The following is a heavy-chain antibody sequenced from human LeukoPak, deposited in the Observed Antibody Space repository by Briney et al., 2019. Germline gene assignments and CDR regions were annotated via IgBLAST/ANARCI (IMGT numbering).Heavy chain of an antibody. V-gene: IGHV3-23*01. Sequence: GGSLRLSCAASGFTFSSYAMSWVRQAPGKGLEWVSAISGSGGSTYYADSVKGRFTISRDNSKNTLYLQMNSLRAEDTAVYYCAKDIRPSSGYYPCFDYWGQGTLVTVSS. CDR1: GFTFSSYA. CDR3: AKDIRPSSGYYPCFDY. J-gene: IGHJ4*02. CDR2: ISGSGGST. D-gene: IGHD3-22*01.